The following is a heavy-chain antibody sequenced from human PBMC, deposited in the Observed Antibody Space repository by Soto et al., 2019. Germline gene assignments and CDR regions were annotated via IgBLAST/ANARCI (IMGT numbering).Heavy chain of an antibody. Sequence: QMQLQESGPGLVKPSQTLSLTCTVSGGSISSGDYYWSWIRQPPGKGLEWIGYIYYSGSTYYNPSLKSRVTISVDTSKNQFSLKMSSVTAADTAVYYCARGDTAMGCYDYWGQGTLVTVSS. V-gene: IGHV4-30-4*01. CDR1: GGSISSGDYY. CDR3: ARGDTAMGCYDY. J-gene: IGHJ4*02. D-gene: IGHD5-18*01. CDR2: IYYSGST.